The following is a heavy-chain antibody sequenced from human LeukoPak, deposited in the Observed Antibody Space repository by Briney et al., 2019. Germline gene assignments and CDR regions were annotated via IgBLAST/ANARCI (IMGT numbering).Heavy chain of an antibody. CDR1: GFTFSSYG. D-gene: IGHD6-19*01. CDR2: ISSSSSAI. V-gene: IGHV3-48*04. J-gene: IGHJ4*02. CDR3: ASCLYDSSGWYAGDNIDY. Sequence: PGGSLRLSCAASGFTFSSYGMHWVRQAPGKGLEWVLYISSSSSAIYYADSVKGRFTISRDNAKNSLYLQMNSLRAEDTAVYYCASCLYDSSGWYAGDNIDYWGQGTLVTVSS.